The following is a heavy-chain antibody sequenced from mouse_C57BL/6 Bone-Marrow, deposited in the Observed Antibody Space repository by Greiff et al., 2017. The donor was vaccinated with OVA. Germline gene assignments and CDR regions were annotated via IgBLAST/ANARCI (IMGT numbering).Heavy chain of an antibody. CDR3: ARGSYYSNFYAMDY. CDR1: GYSITSGYY. Sequence: EVKLQESGPGLVKPSQSLSLTCSVTGYSITSGYYWNWIRQFPGNKLEWMGYISYDGSNNYNPSLKNRISITRDTSKNQFFLKLNSVTTEDTATYYCARGSYYSNFYAMDYWGQGTSVTVSS. D-gene: IGHD2-5*01. CDR2: ISYDGSN. J-gene: IGHJ4*01. V-gene: IGHV3-6*01.